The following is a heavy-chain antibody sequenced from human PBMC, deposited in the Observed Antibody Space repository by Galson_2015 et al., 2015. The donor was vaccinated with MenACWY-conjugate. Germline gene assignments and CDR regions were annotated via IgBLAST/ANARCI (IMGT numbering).Heavy chain of an antibody. CDR1: GFTFSNSW. D-gene: IGHD3/OR15-3a*01. V-gene: IGHV3-7*01. CDR2: INPEGSRG. Sequence: SLRLSCAASGFTFSNSWMNWIRQAPGSGLEWVANINPEGSRGTYVDSVKGRFTISRDNAKNSVYLEMNSLRPEDPAVFYCAAWTADDNYWAQGTLVTVSS. CDR3: AAWTADDNY. J-gene: IGHJ4*02.